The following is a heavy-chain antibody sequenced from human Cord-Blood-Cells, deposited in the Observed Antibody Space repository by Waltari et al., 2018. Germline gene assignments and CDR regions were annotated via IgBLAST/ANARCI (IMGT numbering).Heavy chain of an antibody. D-gene: IGHD3-10*01. CDR3: ARERGPRYFDL. J-gene: IGHJ2*01. Sequence: EVQLVESGGGLVQPGGSLRLSCAASGFTVSSNYMSWVRQAPGKGLGWVSVIYSGGSTYYADSVKGRVTISRHNSKNTLYLQMNSLRAEDTAVYYCARERGPRYFDLWGRGTLVTVSS. CDR1: GFTVSSNY. V-gene: IGHV3-53*04. CDR2: IYSGGST.